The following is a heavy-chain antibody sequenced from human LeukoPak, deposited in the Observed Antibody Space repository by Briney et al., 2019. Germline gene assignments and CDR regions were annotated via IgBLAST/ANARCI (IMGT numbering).Heavy chain of an antibody. CDR3: WVDRRSGRFGEFSLGSGMDV. J-gene: IGHJ6*02. CDR2: IYSGGST. D-gene: IGHD3-10*01. CDR1: GFTVSSNY. V-gene: IGHV3-66*01. Sequence: PGGSLRLSCAASGFTVSSNYMSWVRQAPGKGLEWVSVIYSGGSTYYADSVKGRFTISRDNSKNTLYLQMNSLRAEDTAVYYCWVDRRSGRFGEFSLGSGMDVWGQGTTVTVSS.